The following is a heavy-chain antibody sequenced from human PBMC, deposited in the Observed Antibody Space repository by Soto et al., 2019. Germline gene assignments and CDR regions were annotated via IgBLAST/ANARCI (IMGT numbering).Heavy chain of an antibody. CDR3: ASAIRGYSYAAYYFDY. V-gene: IGHV1-69*06. CDR1: GGTFSSYA. J-gene: IGHJ4*02. D-gene: IGHD5-18*01. CDR2: IIPIFGTA. Sequence: GASVKVSCKASGGTFSSYAISRVRQAPGQGLEWMGGIIPIFGTANYAQKFQGRVTITADKSTSTAYMELSSLRSEDTAVYYCASAIRGYSYAAYYFDYWGQGTLVTVSS.